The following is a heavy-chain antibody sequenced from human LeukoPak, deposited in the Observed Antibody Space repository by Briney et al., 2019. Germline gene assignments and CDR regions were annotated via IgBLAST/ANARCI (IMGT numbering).Heavy chain of an antibody. CDR1: GFTFSSYS. V-gene: IGHV3-21*01. CDR3: AREGDERYGGGFDY. J-gene: IGHJ4*02. D-gene: IGHD5-24*01. CDR2: ISSSSSYI. Sequence: GGSLRLSCAASGFTFSSYSMNWVRQAPGKGLEWVSSISSSSSYIYYADSVKGRFTISRDNAKNSLYLQMHSLRAEDTAVYYCAREGDERYGGGFDYWGQGTLVTVSS.